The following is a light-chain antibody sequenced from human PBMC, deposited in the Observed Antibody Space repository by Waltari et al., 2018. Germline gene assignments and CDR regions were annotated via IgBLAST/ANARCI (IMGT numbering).Light chain of an antibody. CDR2: DVS. Sequence: QSALTQPASVSGSPGQSISISCTGTSSDLGGYNYVSWYQQHPGKAPNLMIYDVSQRPLGISNRFSGSKSGNTASLTISGLQAEDEADYYCSSYTSSSTFVFGIGTKVTVL. V-gene: IGLV2-14*03. J-gene: IGLJ1*01. CDR1: SSDLGGYNY. CDR3: SSYTSSSTFV.